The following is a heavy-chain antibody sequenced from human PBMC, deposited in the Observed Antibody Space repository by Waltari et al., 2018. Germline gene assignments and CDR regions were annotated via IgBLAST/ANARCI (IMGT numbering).Heavy chain of an antibody. Sequence: EVQLVESGGGLIQPGGSLRLSCAASGFIVSSNYMSWVRQAPGRGLEWVSRIYSGGSTYYADSVKGRFTISRDNSKNTLYLQMDSLSVEDTAVYYCARWQQWPVRAFDYWGQGTLVTVSS. D-gene: IGHD6-19*01. CDR2: IYSGGST. V-gene: IGHV3-53*01. CDR3: ARWQQWPVRAFDY. J-gene: IGHJ4*02. CDR1: GFIVSSNY.